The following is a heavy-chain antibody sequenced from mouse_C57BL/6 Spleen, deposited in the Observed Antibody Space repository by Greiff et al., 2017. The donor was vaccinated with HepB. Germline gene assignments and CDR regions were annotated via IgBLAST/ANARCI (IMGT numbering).Heavy chain of an antibody. D-gene: IGHD1-1*01. Sequence: EVQRVESGGGLVKPGGSLKLSCAASGFTFSSYAMSWVRQTPEKRLEWVATISDGGSYTYYPDNVKGRFTISRDNAKNNLYLQMSHLKYEDTAMYYCARDPDYYGSSDWYVDVWGTGTTVTVSS. V-gene: IGHV5-4*01. CDR1: GFTFSSYA. CDR3: ARDPDYYGSSDWYVDV. J-gene: IGHJ1*03. CDR2: ISDGGSYT.